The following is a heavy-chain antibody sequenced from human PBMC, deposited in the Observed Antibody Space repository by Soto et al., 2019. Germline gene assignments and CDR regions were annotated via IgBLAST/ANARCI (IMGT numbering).Heavy chain of an antibody. CDR2: IKQDGSEK. J-gene: IGHJ4*02. Sequence: GGSLRLCCAASGFTFGSYWMSWVRQAPGKGLEWVANIKQDGSEKYYVDSVKGRFTISRDNAKNSLFLQMNSLRAEDTAVYYCARVLAGSGYCVDYWGQGTLVTVSS. CDR1: GFTFGSYW. V-gene: IGHV3-7*01. D-gene: IGHD3-3*01. CDR3: ARVLAGSGYCVDY.